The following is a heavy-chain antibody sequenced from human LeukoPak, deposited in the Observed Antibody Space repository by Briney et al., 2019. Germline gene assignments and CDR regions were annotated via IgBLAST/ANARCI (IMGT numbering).Heavy chain of an antibody. Sequence: GGSLRLSCAASGFTVSSNYMTWVRQAPGKGLEWVSIIYSGGTSYYADSVKGRFTISRDKSKNTVYLQMNSLRAEDTAVYYCARGRDWVEYWGQGTLVTISS. CDR3: ARGRDWVEY. J-gene: IGHJ4*02. CDR1: GFTVSSNY. CDR2: IYSGGTS. V-gene: IGHV3-53*01. D-gene: IGHD3/OR15-3a*01.